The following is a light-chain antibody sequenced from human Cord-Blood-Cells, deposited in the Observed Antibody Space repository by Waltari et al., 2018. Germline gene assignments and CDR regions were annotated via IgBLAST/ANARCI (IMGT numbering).Light chain of an antibody. V-gene: IGKV3-11*01. CDR2: DAS. CDR3: QQRSNLRIT. J-gene: IGKJ4*01. Sequence: EIVLTQCPTSLSLSHGERDTRSCRACQRVSSDLAWYQQQTGQAPRLLIYDASNRATGILARFIGSGSGTDFTLTISSLEPEDFAVYYCQQRSNLRITFGGGTKVEIK. CDR1: QRVSSD.